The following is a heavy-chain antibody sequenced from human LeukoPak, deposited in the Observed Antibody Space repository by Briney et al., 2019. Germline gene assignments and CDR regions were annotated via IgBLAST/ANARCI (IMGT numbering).Heavy chain of an antibody. CDR2: ISHDGTVT. D-gene: IGHD1-1*01. CDR3: AKEGTKRASGHFDY. CDR1: GFTFSNYG. Sequence: GRSLRLSCAASGFTFSNYGMQWVRQAPGKGLEWVAVISHDGTVTHYADSVKGRFTIPRDNSKETLDLQMHSLRAGDTAMYHCAKEGTKRASGHFDYWGQGTLVTVSS. J-gene: IGHJ4*02. V-gene: IGHV3-30*18.